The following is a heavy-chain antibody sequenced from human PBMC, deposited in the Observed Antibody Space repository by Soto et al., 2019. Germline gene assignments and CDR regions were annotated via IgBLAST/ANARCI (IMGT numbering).Heavy chain of an antibody. CDR3: ARGPHSYYSDYIRIHY. V-gene: IGHV3-23*01. CDR2: ISASGVHT. Sequence: EVQVLESGGGLVQPGGSLRLSCGVSGFTFSDYAMTWVRQAPGKGLDWVSGISASGVHTYYADSVKGRFTISRDNSKKTVYLEMDSLRVEDTAVYYCARGPHSYYSDYIRIHYWGQGTLVTVSS. D-gene: IGHD3-10*01. CDR1: GFTFSDYA. J-gene: IGHJ4*02.